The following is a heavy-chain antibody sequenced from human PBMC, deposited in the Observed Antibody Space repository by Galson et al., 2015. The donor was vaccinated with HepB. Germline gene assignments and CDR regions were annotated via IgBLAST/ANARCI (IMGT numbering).Heavy chain of an antibody. Sequence: SLRLSCAASGFTFSDYAMHWIRQAPGKGLEWVAIISYDGDNKYYADSVKGRFTTSRDNSKNTLLLQMNSLRDEDTAVYYCAREYYEFWSGYFPLSYYWGQGTLVTVSS. CDR3: AREYYEFWSGYFPLSYY. CDR2: ISYDGDNK. V-gene: IGHV3-30-3*01. D-gene: IGHD3-3*01. CDR1: GFTFSDYA. J-gene: IGHJ4*02.